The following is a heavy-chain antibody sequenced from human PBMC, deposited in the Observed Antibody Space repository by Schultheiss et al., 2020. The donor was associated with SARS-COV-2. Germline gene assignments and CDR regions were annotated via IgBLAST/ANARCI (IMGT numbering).Heavy chain of an antibody. V-gene: IGHV3-23*01. D-gene: IGHD3-22*01. CDR2: ISGSGGST. CDR3: AKGQYYYDSSGHDY. J-gene: IGHJ4*02. Sequence: GGSLRLSCAASGFTFSSYDMHWVRQATGKGLEWVSAISGSGGSTYYADSVKGRFTISRDNSKNTLYLQMNSLRAEDTAVYYCAKGQYYYDSSGHDYWGQGTLVTVSS. CDR1: GFTFSSYD.